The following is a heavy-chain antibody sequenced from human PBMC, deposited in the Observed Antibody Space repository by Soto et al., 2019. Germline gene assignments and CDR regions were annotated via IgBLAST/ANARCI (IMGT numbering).Heavy chain of an antibody. CDR2: IFSSDEK. CDR3: AQFYYDTSDYYYYFDY. D-gene: IGHD3-22*01. V-gene: IGHV2-26*01. CDR1: GFSLSSARMG. J-gene: IGHJ4*02. Sequence: QVTLKESGPVLVKPKETLTLTCTVSGFSLSSARMGVSWIRQPPGKALERLAHIFSSDEKSYTTSLKCRLPISKDTSKSQLVLTMTNMDPVDTATYYCAQFYYDTSDYYYYFDYSAQGTLVTVSS.